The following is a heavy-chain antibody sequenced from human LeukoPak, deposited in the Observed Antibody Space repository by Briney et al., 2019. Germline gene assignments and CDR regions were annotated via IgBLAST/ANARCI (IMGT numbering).Heavy chain of an antibody. CDR3: ARDPPTDYDFWSGYFDY. V-gene: IGHV1-69*05. J-gene: IGHJ4*02. Sequence: SVKVSCKASGGTFSSYAISWVRQAPGQGLEWMGRIIPIFGTANYAQKFQGRVTITTDESTSTAYMELSSLRSENTAVYYCARDPPTDYDFWSGYFDYWGQGTLVTVSS. D-gene: IGHD3-3*01. CDR1: GGTFSSYA. CDR2: IIPIFGTA.